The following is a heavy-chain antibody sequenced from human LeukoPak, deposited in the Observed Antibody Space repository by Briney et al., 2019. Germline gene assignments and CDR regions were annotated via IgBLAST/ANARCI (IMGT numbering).Heavy chain of an antibody. J-gene: IGHJ6*03. D-gene: IGHD2-2*01. CDR2: INPNSGGT. Sequence: APVKVSCKAFGYTFTSNYMHWVRQAPGQGLEWMGWINPNSGGTNYAQKFQGRVTMTRDTSISTAYMELSRLRSDDTAVYYCARGHRYCSSTSCYGGFYYYYYMDVWGKGTTVTISS. CDR1: GYTFTSNY. V-gene: IGHV1-2*02. CDR3: ARGHRYCSSTSCYGGFYYYYYMDV.